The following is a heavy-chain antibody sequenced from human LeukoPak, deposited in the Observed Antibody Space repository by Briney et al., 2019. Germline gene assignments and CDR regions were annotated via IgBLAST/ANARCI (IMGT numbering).Heavy chain of an antibody. CDR1: GFTFDDYA. Sequence: PGGSLRLSCAASGFTFDDYAMHWVRQAPGKGLEWVSGISWNSGSIGYADSVKGRFTISRDNAKNSLYLQMNSLRAEDTALYYCAKDMEPGIAAAGTSFDYWGQGTLVTVSS. D-gene: IGHD6-13*01. CDR3: AKDMEPGIAAAGTSFDY. V-gene: IGHV3-9*01. J-gene: IGHJ4*02. CDR2: ISWNSGSI.